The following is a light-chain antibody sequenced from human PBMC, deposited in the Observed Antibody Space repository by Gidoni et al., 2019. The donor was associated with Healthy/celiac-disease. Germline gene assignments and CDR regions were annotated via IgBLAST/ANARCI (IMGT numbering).Light chain of an antibody. CDR2: VAS. CDR3: QQYTNWPQT. Sequence: EIVMTQSPATLSVSPGERATLSCRASQRVSSNLAWYQQKPGQSPRLLIYVASTRATGIPARFSGSGSGTEFTLTISSLQSEDFSVYYCQQYTNWPQTFGQGTKLEIK. V-gene: IGKV3-15*01. J-gene: IGKJ2*01. CDR1: QRVSSN.